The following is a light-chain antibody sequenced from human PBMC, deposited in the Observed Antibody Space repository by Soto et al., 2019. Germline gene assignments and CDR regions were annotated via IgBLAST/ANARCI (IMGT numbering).Light chain of an antibody. Sequence: EIVMTQSPATLSCSPLEIATLSCMASQNILSNLAWYQQKPGQAPRLLIYGASTRATGIPARFSGSGSGTEFTITISSLQYEDFEIYYCQKYNNWPITGGQGTRREIK. CDR1: QNILSN. CDR2: GAS. J-gene: IGKJ5*01. V-gene: IGKV3-15*01. CDR3: QKYNNWPIT.